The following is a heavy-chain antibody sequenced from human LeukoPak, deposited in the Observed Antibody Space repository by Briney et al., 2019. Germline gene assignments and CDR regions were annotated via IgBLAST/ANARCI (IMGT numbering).Heavy chain of an antibody. V-gene: IGHV3-53*01. CDR2: IYSGGST. CDR3: ANSYCSSTSCHGDYYYMDV. D-gene: IGHD2-2*01. J-gene: IGHJ6*03. CDR1: GFTVSSNY. Sequence: GGSLRLSCAASGFTVSSNYMSWVRQAPGKGLEWVSVIYSGGSTHYADSVKGRFTISRDNSKNTLYLQMNSLRAEDTAVYYCANSYCSSTSCHGDYYYMDVWGKGTTVTVSS.